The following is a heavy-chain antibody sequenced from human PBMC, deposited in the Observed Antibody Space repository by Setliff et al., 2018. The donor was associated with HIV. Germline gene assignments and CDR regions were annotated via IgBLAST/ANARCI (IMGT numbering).Heavy chain of an antibody. CDR1: GFTFRSYE. CDR2: ISGGSSDP. V-gene: IGHV3-11*03. J-gene: IGHJ4*02. CDR3: VRPVREPVD. D-gene: IGHD6-19*01. Sequence: PGGSLRLSCAASGFTFRSYEMNWIRQAPGKGLEWVSYISGGSSDPNYADSVKGRFTISRDNAKNSVYLQMNGLRAEDTAMYYCVRPVREPVDWGRGTLVTVSS.